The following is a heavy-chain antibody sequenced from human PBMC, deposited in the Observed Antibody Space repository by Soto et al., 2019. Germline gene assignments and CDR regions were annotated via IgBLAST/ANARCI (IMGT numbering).Heavy chain of an antibody. CDR2: LYHSGGT. D-gene: IGHD6-13*01. Sequence: QLQLQESGSGLVKPSQTLSLTCAVSGGSIGSGGCSWSWSRQPPGKGLEWLGYLYHSGGTYYKPSPKSRVTISVDRSKNQSSLNRSSVTAADTALYYCDSRRGIAAAGDDAFDISVQGTMVTVSS. CDR1: GGSIGSGGCS. J-gene: IGHJ3*02. CDR3: DSRRGIAAAGDDAFDI. V-gene: IGHV4-30-2*01.